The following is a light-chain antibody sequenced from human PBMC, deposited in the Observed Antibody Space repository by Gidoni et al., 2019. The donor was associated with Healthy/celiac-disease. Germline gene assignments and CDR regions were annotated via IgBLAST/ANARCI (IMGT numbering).Light chain of an antibody. J-gene: IGKJ1*01. Sequence: DIQMTQSPSTLSASVGDRVTITCRASQSISSWLGWYQQKPGKAPKLLIYKASSLESGVPSRFRGSGPGTEFTLTISSLQPDDFATYYCQQYNSYPWTFGQGTKVEIK. CDR1: QSISSW. CDR2: KAS. CDR3: QQYNSYPWT. V-gene: IGKV1-5*03.